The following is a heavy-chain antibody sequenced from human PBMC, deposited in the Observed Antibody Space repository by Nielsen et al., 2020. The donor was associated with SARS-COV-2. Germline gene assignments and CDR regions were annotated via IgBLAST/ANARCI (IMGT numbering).Heavy chain of an antibody. Sequence: GGSLRLSCAASGFTFSSYWMHWVRQAPGKGLVRVSRINNDGISTTYADSVKGRFTISRDNAKNTLFLQMNSLRAEDTAVYYCARGSYGMNVWGQGTTVTVPS. V-gene: IGHV3-74*01. CDR2: INNDGIST. CDR1: GFTFSSYW. CDR3: ARGSYGMNV. J-gene: IGHJ6*02.